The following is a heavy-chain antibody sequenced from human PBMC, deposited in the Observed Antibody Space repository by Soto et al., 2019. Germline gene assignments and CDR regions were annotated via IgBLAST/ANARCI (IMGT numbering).Heavy chain of an antibody. CDR2: IGGSGGST. D-gene: IGHD3-10*01. CDR3: AKVANYYGSGSSPFNWFDP. CDR1: GFPFGSFA. J-gene: IGHJ5*02. Sequence: GGSLRLSCAASGFPFGSFALSGVRQAPGRGREGVSAIGGSGGSTYYADSGKGRFTISRDNSKNTLYLQMNSLRAEDTAVYYCAKVANYYGSGSSPFNWFDPWGQGTLVTVSS. V-gene: IGHV3-23*01.